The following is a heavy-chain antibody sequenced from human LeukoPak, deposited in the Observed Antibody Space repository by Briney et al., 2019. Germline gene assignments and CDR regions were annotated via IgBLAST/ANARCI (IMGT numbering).Heavy chain of an antibody. CDR1: GGSISNNNCY. CDR2: IHYSGGT. J-gene: IGHJ4*02. CDR3: ARTLGGYDSSGYYYNYFDY. D-gene: IGHD3-22*01. V-gene: IGHV4-61*05. Sequence: PSETLSLTCTVSGGSISNNNCYWAWIRQPPGKGLEWIGYIHYSGGTNYNPSLKSRLTISVDTSKNQFSLKLSSVTAADTAVYYCARTLGGYDSSGYYYNYFDYWGQGTLVTVSS.